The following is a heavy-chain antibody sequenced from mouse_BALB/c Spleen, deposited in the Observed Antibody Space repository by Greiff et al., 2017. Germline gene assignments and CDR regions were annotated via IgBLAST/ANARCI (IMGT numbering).Heavy chain of an antibody. CDR2: IYPGGGYT. CDR1: GYTFTNYW. Sequence: QVQLKQSGAELVRPGTSVKISCKASGYTFTNYWLGWVKQRPGPGLEWIGDIYPGGGYTNYNEKFKGKATLTADTSSSTAYMQLSSLTSEDSAVYFCAREGIYYYGSSPLYFDYWGQGTTLTVSS. CDR3: AREGIYYYGSSPLYFDY. V-gene: IGHV1-63*02. D-gene: IGHD1-1*01. J-gene: IGHJ2*01.